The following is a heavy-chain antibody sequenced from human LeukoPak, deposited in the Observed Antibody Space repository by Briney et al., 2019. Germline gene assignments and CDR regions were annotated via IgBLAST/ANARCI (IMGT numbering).Heavy chain of an antibody. V-gene: IGHV4-34*01. CDR2: INHSGST. CDR1: GGSFSGYY. CDR3: TRRSMVATDRYYFDY. D-gene: IGHD5-12*01. J-gene: IGHJ4*02. Sequence: SETLSLTCAVYGGSFSGYYWSWIRQPPGKGLEWIGEINHSGSTNYNPSLKSRVTISVDTSKNQFSLKLSSMTAADTAVYYCTRRSMVATDRYYFDYWGQGTLVTVSS.